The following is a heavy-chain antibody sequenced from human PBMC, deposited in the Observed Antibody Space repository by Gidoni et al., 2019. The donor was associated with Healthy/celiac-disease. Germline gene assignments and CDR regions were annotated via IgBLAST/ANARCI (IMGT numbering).Heavy chain of an antibody. CDR2: SSNYNGNT. CDR1: GYTFTSYG. CDR3: ARAPSSIAAAGFDY. J-gene: IGHJ4*02. Sequence: HVQLVQSGAEVKKPGASVKVSCKASGYTFTSYGISWVRQAPGQGLEWMGWSSNYNGNTNYEQKLQGRVTMTTDTSTSTAYMELRSLRSDDTAVYYCARAPSSIAAAGFDYWGQGTLVTVSS. V-gene: IGHV1-18*01. D-gene: IGHD6-13*01.